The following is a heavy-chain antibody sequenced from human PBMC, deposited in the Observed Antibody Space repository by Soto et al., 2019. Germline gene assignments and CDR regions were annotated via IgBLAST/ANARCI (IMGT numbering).Heavy chain of an antibody. J-gene: IGHJ4*02. D-gene: IGHD1-26*01. CDR2: ICYTGIT. CDR1: GDSISSGDYY. CDR3: ARHYHLPAF. Sequence: QVQLQESGPGLVKPSQTLSLTCTVSGDSISSGDYYWSWIRQPPGKGLEWIGYICYTGITKYNPSLKSRLTISVDTSKTQFSLKVTSVTAADTAIYYCARHYHLPAFWGLVALVTVSS. V-gene: IGHV4-30-4*01.